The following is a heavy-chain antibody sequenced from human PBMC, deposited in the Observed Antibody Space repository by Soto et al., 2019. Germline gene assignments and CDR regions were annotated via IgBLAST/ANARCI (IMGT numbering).Heavy chain of an antibody. CDR3: ARDVESGWYEAFDS. D-gene: IGHD6-19*01. J-gene: IGHJ4*02. CDR2: IYSGGST. V-gene: IGHV3-53*01. CDR1: GFTVSSNY. Sequence: PGGSLRLSCAASGFTVSSNYMSWVRQAPGKGLEWVSVIYSGGSTYYADSVKGRFTISRDNSKNTLYLQMNSLRAEDTAVYYCARDVESGWYEAFDSWGQGTLVTVSS.